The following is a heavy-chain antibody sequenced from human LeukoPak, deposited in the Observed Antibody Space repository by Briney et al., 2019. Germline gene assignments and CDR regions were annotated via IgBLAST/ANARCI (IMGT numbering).Heavy chain of an antibody. CDR1: GSTFSSYG. CDR2: ISSSSSYI. V-gene: IGHV3-21*01. Sequence: PGGSLRLSCAASGSTFSSYGMNWVRQAPGKGLEWVSSISSSSSYIYYADSVKGRFTISRDNAKNSLYLQMNSLRAEDTAVYYCARGWSSGSSGGYYYYGMDVWGQGTTVTVSS. J-gene: IGHJ6*02. D-gene: IGHD6-19*01. CDR3: ARGWSSGSSGGYYYYGMDV.